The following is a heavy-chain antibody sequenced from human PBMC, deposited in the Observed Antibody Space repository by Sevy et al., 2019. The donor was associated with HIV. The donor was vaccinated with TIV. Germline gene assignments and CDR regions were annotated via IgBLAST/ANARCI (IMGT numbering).Heavy chain of an antibody. CDR3: AKGRDGYKNYFDY. Sequence: GGSLRLSCAASGFIFSTSPMHWVRQAPGKGLECVAILSYDDSDENYADSVKGRFTISRDNSKNTLYLQMNSLRTEDTAVYYCAKGRDGYKNYFDYWGQGTLVTVSS. J-gene: IGHJ4*02. D-gene: IGHD5-12*01. CDR2: LSYDDSDE. CDR1: GFIFSTSP. V-gene: IGHV3-30-3*01.